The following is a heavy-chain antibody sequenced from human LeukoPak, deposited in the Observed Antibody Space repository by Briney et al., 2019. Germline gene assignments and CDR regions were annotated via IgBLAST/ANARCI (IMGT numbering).Heavy chain of an antibody. Sequence: PGRSLRLSCAASGFTFSSYSMNWVRQAPGKGLEWVSSISSSSSYIYYADSVKGRFTISRDNAKNSLYLQMNSLRAEDTAVYYCARPRAELGWFDPWGQGTLVTVSS. D-gene: IGHD3-10*01. J-gene: IGHJ5*02. CDR3: ARPRAELGWFDP. V-gene: IGHV3-21*01. CDR2: ISSSSSYI. CDR1: GFTFSSYS.